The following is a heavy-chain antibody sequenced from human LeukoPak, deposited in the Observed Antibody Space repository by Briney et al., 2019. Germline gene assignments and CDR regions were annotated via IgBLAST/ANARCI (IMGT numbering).Heavy chain of an antibody. Sequence: SETLSLTCTVSGGSISSGNFYWSWIRQPAGKGLEWIGRISTSGSTNYNPSLKSRLTISVDMSKNQLSLRLRSVTAADTAVYYCARDRPIAAAGGFDPWGQGTLVTVFS. J-gene: IGHJ5*02. CDR2: ISTSGST. D-gene: IGHD6-13*01. CDR1: GGSISSGNFY. V-gene: IGHV4-61*02. CDR3: ARDRPIAAAGGFDP.